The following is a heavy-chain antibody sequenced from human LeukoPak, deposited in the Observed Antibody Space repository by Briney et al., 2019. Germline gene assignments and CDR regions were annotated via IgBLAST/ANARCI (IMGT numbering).Heavy chain of an antibody. CDR3: ARTAPYSRAFDI. Sequence: PGGSLRLSCAASGFTVSSNYMSWVRQAPGKGLEWASVIYSGGSTYYADSVKGRFTISRDNSKNTLYLQMNSLRAEDTAVYYCARTAPYSRAFDIWGQGTMVTVSS. V-gene: IGHV3-53*01. CDR1: GFTVSSNY. J-gene: IGHJ3*02. D-gene: IGHD1-26*01. CDR2: IYSGGST.